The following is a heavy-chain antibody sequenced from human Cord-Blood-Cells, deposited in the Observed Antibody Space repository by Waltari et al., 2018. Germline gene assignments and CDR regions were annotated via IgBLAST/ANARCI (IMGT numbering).Heavy chain of an antibody. Sequence: EVQLVESGGGLVQPGRSLRVPCAASGFTFDDYAMHWVRPAPGKGLEWVSGISWNSGSIGYADSVKGRFTISRDNAKNSLYLQMNSLRAEDMALYYCAKAPIGIAAAGHFDYWGQGTLVTVSS. D-gene: IGHD6-13*01. CDR2: ISWNSGSI. J-gene: IGHJ4*02. V-gene: IGHV3-9*03. CDR1: GFTFDDYA. CDR3: AKAPIGIAAAGHFDY.